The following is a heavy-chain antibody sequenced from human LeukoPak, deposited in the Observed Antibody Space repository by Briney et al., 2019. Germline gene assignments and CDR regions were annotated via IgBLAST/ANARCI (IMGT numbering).Heavy chain of an antibody. CDR2: IYPGDSDT. Sequence: GASLQISCKGSGYSFTSYWIGWVRQVPGKGLEWMGIIYPGDSDTRYSPSFQGQVTISADKSISTAYLQWSSLKASDTAMYYCARLIMDYPALPRYYYYYYMDVWGKGTTVTVSS. CDR1: GYSFTSYW. V-gene: IGHV5-51*01. CDR3: ARLIMDYPALPRYYYYYYMDV. J-gene: IGHJ6*03. D-gene: IGHD3-16*01.